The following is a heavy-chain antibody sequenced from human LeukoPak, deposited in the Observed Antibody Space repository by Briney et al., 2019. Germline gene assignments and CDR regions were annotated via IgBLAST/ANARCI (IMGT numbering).Heavy chain of an antibody. CDR3: ARGAHSSSWCDSIDY. CDR1: GFTFSSYS. D-gene: IGHD6-13*01. CDR2: ISSSGSTI. V-gene: IGHV3-48*04. J-gene: IGHJ4*02. Sequence: GGSLRLSCAASGFTFSSYSMNWVRQAPGKGLEWVSYISSSGSTIYYADSVKGRFTISRDNAKNSLYLQMNSLRAEDTAVYYCARGAHSSSWCDSIDYWGQGTLVTVSS.